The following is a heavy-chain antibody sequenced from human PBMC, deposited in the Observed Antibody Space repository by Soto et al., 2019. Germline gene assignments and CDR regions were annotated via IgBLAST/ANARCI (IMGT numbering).Heavy chain of an antibody. Sequence: SVKVSCKASGGTFSSYAISWVRQAPGQGLEWMGGIIPIFGTANYAQKFQGRVTITADESTSTAYMELSSLRSEDTAVYYCASSKNDFWSGPNSYYYGMDVWGQGTTVTVSS. J-gene: IGHJ6*02. CDR2: IIPIFGTA. CDR3: ASSKNDFWSGPNSYYYGMDV. D-gene: IGHD3-3*01. V-gene: IGHV1-69*13. CDR1: GGTFSSYA.